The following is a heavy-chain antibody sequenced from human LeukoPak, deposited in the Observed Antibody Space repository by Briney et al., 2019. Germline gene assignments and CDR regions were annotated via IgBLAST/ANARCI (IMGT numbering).Heavy chain of an antibody. CDR2: ITTTSSYI. CDR3: AKDREVRGYYGLDV. J-gene: IGHJ6*02. CDR1: GFTFSSYS. Sequence: GGSLRLSCAASGFTFSSYSFNWVRQAPGKGLEWVSSITTTSSYIWYADSVKGRFTISRDNSKNTLYLQMNSLRAEDTAVYYCAKDREVRGYYGLDVWGQGTAVTVSS. D-gene: IGHD3-10*01. V-gene: IGHV3-21*04.